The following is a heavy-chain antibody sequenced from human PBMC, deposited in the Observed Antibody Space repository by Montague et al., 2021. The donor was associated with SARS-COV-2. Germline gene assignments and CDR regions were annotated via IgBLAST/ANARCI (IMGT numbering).Heavy chain of an antibody. Sequence: FRSLSWAASGFIFSSYAMHWVRQAPGKGLEWVAHIWYDGSNENYVDSVKGRFTISRDNFKNTLYLQMNSLRAEDTAIYYCARVSVGGYYFDYWGQGTLVTVSS. J-gene: IGHJ4*03. D-gene: IGHD1-26*01. V-gene: IGHV3-33*01. CDR2: IWYDGSNE. CDR3: ARVSVGGYYFDY. CDR1: GFIFSSYA.